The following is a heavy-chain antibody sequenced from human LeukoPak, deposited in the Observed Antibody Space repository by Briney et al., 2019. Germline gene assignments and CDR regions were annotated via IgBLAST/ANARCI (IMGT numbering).Heavy chain of an antibody. CDR2: IGNNGGGI. D-gene: IGHD7-27*01. Sequence: GGSLRLSCAASGFVFRSYAMYWVRHPPGKRLEWVSIIGNNGGGIHYADSVKGRFTISRDNFKNALYLQMNSLRVEDTAVYYCAIDPNWGTHSWGQGVLVTVSS. CDR3: AIDPNWGTHS. V-gene: IGHV3-23*01. CDR1: GFVFRSYA. J-gene: IGHJ4*02.